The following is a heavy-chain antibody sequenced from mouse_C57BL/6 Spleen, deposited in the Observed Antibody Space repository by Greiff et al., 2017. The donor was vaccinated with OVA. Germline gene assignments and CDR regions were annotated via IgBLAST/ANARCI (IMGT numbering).Heavy chain of an antibody. CDR1: GYTFTSYW. V-gene: IGHV1-52*01. CDR2: IDPSDSET. J-gene: IGHJ3*01. Sequence: QVQLQQPGAELVRPGSSVKLSCKASGYTFTSYWMHWVKQRPIQGLEWIGNIDPSDSETHYNQKFKDKATLTVDKSSSTAYMQLSSLTSEDSAVYYCAREGYYGSSYECAYWGQGTLVTVSA. CDR3: AREGYYGSSYECAY. D-gene: IGHD1-1*01.